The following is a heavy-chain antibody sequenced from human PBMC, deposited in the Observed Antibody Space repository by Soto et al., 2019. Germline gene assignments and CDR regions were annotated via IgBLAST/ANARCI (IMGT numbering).Heavy chain of an antibody. D-gene: IGHD1-26*01. CDR2: VNWNGGST. J-gene: IGHJ4*02. V-gene: IGHV3-20*04. Sequence: EVQLVESGGGVLRPGGSLRLSCAASGFTFDDYGMSWARQAPGKGLEWVSGVNWNGGSTGYADSVKGRFTISRGNAKNSLYLQMNSLRAADTAFYYCVRGASLNFDYWGQGTLVTVSS. CDR3: VRGASLNFDY. CDR1: GFTFDDYG.